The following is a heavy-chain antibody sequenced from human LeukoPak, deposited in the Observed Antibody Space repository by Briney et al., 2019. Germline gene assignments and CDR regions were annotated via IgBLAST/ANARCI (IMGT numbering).Heavy chain of an antibody. D-gene: IGHD1-7*01. Sequence: PGGSLRLSCAASGFTFSSYSINWVRQAPGKGLEWVSSIDSSSSYIYYADSVKGRFTISRDNAKNSLFLQMNSLRVEDTAVYYCARPGITGTMGYGAFDIWRQGTRVTVSS. J-gene: IGHJ3*02. CDR1: GFTFSSYS. CDR3: ARPGITGTMGYGAFDI. V-gene: IGHV3-21*01. CDR2: IDSSSSYI.